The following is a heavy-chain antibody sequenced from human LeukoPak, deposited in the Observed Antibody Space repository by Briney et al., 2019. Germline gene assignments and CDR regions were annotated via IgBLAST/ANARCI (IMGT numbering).Heavy chain of an antibody. J-gene: IGHJ4*02. Sequence: PGGSLRLSCAASGITVSSNYMNWVRQAPGKGLVWVSCINSDGTSTNYADSVKGRFTISRDNAKNTLYLQMNSLRAEDTAVYYCSTGHCTSTSCSSRDYWGQGTLVTVSS. CDR2: INSDGTST. V-gene: IGHV3-74*01. D-gene: IGHD2-2*01. CDR3: STGHCTSTSCSSRDY. CDR1: GITVSSNY.